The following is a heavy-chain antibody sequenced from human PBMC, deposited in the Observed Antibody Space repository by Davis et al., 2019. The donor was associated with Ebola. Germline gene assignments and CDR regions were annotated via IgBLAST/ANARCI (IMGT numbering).Heavy chain of an antibody. V-gene: IGHV3-7*01. CDR1: GFTFSDYY. CDR2: IKQDGSEK. D-gene: IGHD2-21*02. Sequence: GGSLRLSCPASGFTFSDYYMSWVRQAPGKGLEWVANIKQDGSEKYYVDSVKGRFTISRDNAKNSLFLQMNSLRDEDTAVYYCVRGRDIVVVTATPCFGFWGQGTMVTVSS. J-gene: IGHJ3*01. CDR3: VRGRDIVVVTATPCFGF.